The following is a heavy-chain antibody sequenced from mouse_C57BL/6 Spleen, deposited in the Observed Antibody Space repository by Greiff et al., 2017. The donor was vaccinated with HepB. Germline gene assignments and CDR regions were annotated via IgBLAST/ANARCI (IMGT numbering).Heavy chain of an antibody. J-gene: IGHJ4*01. CDR1: GYTFTSYW. CDR2: IDPSDSYT. D-gene: IGHD2-5*01. V-gene: IGHV1-59*01. CDR3: AIRSNYDAMDY. Sequence: QVQLQQPGAELVRPGTSVKLSCKASGYTFTSYWMHWVKQRPGQGLEWIGVIDPSDSYTNYNQKFKGKATLTVDTSSSTAYMQLSSLTSEDSAVYYCAIRSNYDAMDYWGQGTSVTVSS.